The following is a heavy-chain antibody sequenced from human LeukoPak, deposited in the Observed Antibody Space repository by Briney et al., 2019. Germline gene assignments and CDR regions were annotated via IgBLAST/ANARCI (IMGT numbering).Heavy chain of an antibody. CDR2: ISSSSSTI. V-gene: IGHV3-48*01. D-gene: IGHD6-19*01. J-gene: IGHJ5*02. Sequence: PGGSLRLSCAASGFTFSSYSMNWVRQAPGKGLEWVSYISSSSSTIYYADSVKGRFTISRDNAKNSLYLQMNSLRAEDTAVYYCARANSIAVASWFDPWGQGTLVTVSS. CDR3: ARANSIAVASWFDP. CDR1: GFTFSSYS.